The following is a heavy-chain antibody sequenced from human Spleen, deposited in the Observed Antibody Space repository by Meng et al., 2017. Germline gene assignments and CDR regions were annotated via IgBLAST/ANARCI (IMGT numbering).Heavy chain of an antibody. Sequence: HVQQVQFGGEVKKPGSSVKVSCKASGGTLSSYAISWVRQAPGQGLEWMGGIIPIFGTANYAQKFQGRVTITTDESTSTAYMELSSLRSEDTAVYYCATSPGRYVLVDYWGQGTLVTVSS. J-gene: IGHJ4*02. CDR3: ATSPGRYVLVDY. V-gene: IGHV1-69*05. CDR1: GGTLSSYA. CDR2: IIPIFGTA. D-gene: IGHD2-15*01.